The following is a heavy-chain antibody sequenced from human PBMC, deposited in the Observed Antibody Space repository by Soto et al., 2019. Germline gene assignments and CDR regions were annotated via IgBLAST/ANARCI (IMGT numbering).Heavy chain of an antibody. CDR2: ISAYNGNT. D-gene: IGHD3-10*01. CDR1: GYTFTSYG. Sequence: GASVKVSCKASGYTFTSYGISWVRQAPGQGLEWMGWISAYNGNTNYAQKLQGRVTMTTDTSTSTAYMELRSLRSDDTAVYYCARVVYGSGSHNWFDPWGQGTRVTVSS. J-gene: IGHJ5*02. V-gene: IGHV1-18*01. CDR3: ARVVYGSGSHNWFDP.